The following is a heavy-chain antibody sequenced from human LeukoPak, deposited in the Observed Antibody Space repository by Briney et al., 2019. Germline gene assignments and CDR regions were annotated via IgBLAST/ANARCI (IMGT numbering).Heavy chain of an antibody. CDR1: GGSISSSSYY. V-gene: IGHV4-39*01. Sequence: PSETLSLTCTVSGGSISSSSYYWGWIRQPPGKGLEWIVSIYYSGSTYYNPSLKSRVTISVDTSKNQFSLKLSSVTAADTAVYYCAVTYYYGSGSYGFDYWGQGTLVTVSS. D-gene: IGHD3-10*01. CDR3: AVTYYYGSGSYGFDY. CDR2: IYYSGST. J-gene: IGHJ4*02.